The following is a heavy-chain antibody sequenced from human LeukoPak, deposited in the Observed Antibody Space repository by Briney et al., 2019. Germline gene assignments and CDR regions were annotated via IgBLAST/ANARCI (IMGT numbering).Heavy chain of an antibody. CDR3: ARETYYYDNSGYFDN. CDR2: ISSSSSYI. D-gene: IGHD3-22*01. Sequence: GGSLRLSCAASGFTFSSYSMNWVRQAPGKGLEWVSSISSSSSYIYYADSVKGRFTISRDNAKNSLYLQMNSLRAEDTAVYYCARETYYYDNSGYFDNWGQGTLVTVSS. J-gene: IGHJ4*02. V-gene: IGHV3-21*01. CDR1: GFTFSSYS.